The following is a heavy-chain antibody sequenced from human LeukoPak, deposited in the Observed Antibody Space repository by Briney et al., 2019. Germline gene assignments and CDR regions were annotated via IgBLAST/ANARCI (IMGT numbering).Heavy chain of an antibody. CDR2: IYPGDSDT. J-gene: IGHJ6*02. D-gene: IGHD2-8*01. Sequence: GESLKISCKGSGYSFTSYWIGWVRQMPGKGLERMGIIYPGDSDTRYSPSFQGQVTISADKSISTAYLQWSSLKASDTAMYYCARRFPSYGYGMDVWGQGTTVTVSS. V-gene: IGHV5-51*01. CDR1: GYSFTSYW. CDR3: ARRFPSYGYGMDV.